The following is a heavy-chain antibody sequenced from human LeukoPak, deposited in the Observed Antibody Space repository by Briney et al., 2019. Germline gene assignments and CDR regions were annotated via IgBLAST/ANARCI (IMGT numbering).Heavy chain of an antibody. CDR1: GGSISSSSYY. J-gene: IGHJ6*03. D-gene: IGHD7-27*01. Sequence: SETLSLTCTVSGGSISSSSYYWGWIRQPPGKGLEWIGSIYYSGSTYYNPSLKSRVTISVDTSKNQFSLKLSSVTAADTAVYYCARVFWGSGYYYYYMDVWGKGTTVTVSS. V-gene: IGHV4-39*07. CDR2: IYYSGST. CDR3: ARVFWGSGYYYYYMDV.